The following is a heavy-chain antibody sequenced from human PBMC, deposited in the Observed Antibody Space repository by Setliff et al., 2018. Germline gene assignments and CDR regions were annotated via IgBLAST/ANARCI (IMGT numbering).Heavy chain of an antibody. CDR2: INHDGIEK. CDR1: GFSFRDSW. Sequence: GSLRLSCAASGFSFRDSWMSWVRQAPGKGLEWVANINHDGIEKYYVDSVKGRFTISRDNAKNSLYLQMNSLRAADTALYYCTVYNTGSSKDHYWGQGTPVTVSS. D-gene: IGHD2-8*02. CDR3: TVYNTGSSKDHY. J-gene: IGHJ4*02. V-gene: IGHV3-7*03.